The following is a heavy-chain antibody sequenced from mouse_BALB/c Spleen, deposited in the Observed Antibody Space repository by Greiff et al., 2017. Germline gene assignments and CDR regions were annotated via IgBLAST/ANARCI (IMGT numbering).Heavy chain of an antibody. D-gene: IGHD2-10*02. J-gene: IGHJ4*01. Sequence: VKLQESGPGLVAPSQSLSITCTVSGFSLTSYGVHWVRQPPGKGLEWLGVIWAGGSTNYNSALMSRLSISKDNSKSQVFLKMNSLQTDDTAMYYCARDLYGNYGAMDYWGQGTSVTVSS. V-gene: IGHV2-9*02. CDR3: ARDLYGNYGAMDY. CDR1: GFSLTSYG. CDR2: IWAGGST.